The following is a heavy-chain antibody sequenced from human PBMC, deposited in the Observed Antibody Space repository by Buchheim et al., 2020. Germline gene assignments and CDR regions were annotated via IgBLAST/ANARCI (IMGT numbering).Heavy chain of an antibody. CDR3: ARDLRPDDSLVL. J-gene: IGHJ2*01. CDR1: GFTFSSYG. Sequence: QVQLAESGGGVVQPGRSLRLSCAASGFTFSSYGMHWVRQAPGKGLEWVAVIWYDGSNKYYADSVKGRFTISSEKSKNTLYLQMNSMTAEDTAVYYCARDLRPDDSLVLWGRGTL. V-gene: IGHV3-33*01. D-gene: IGHD3-22*01. CDR2: IWYDGSNK.